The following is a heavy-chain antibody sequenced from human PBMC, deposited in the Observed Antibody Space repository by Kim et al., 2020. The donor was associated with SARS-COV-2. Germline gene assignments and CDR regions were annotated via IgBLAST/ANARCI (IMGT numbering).Heavy chain of an antibody. Sequence: NYHPSLKGRVTMSIETSKKQFSLKLSSVTAADTAVYYCARDPHQGIAAYDYWGQGTLVTVSS. D-gene: IGHD6-13*01. CDR3: ARDPHQGIAAYDY. J-gene: IGHJ4*02. V-gene: IGHV4-4*06.